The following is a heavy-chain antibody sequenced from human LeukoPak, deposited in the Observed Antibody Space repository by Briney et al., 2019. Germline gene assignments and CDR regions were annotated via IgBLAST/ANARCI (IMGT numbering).Heavy chain of an antibody. V-gene: IGHV4-59*08. D-gene: IGHD4-11*01. J-gene: IGHJ3*02. CDR1: GGSISSYY. CDR3: ARRGYSNDVAFDI. CDR2: IYYSGST. Sequence: SETLSLTCTVSGGSISSYYWSWIRQPPGKGLEWIGYIYYSGSTNYNPSLKSRVTISVDTSKNQFSLKLSSVTAADAAVYYCARRGYSNDVAFDIWGQGTMVTVSS.